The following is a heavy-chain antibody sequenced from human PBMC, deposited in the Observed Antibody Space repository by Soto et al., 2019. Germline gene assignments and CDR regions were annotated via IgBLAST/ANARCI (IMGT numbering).Heavy chain of an antibody. J-gene: IGHJ5*02. CDR2: INPNSGGT. CDR3: ARPYCGTNSCHNWFDP. D-gene: IGHD2-21*01. CDR1: GYIFTGYY. V-gene: IGHV1-2*02. Sequence: ASVKVSCKASGYIFTGYYMNWVRQAPGQGLEWMGGINPNSGGTNYAQKFQGRVTMTTDTSISTAYMELSGLSSDDTAIYYCARPYCGTNSCHNWFDPWGQGTLVTVSS.